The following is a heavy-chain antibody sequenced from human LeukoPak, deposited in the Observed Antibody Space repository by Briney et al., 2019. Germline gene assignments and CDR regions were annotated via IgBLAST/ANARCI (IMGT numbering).Heavy chain of an antibody. CDR3: ASSYSSGWYVGEYYFDY. Sequence: SETLSLTCTVSGGSISSYYWSWIRQPPGKGLEWIGYIYYSGSTNYNPSLKSRVTISVDTSKNQFSLKLSSVTAADTAVHYCASSYSSGWYVGEYYFDYWGQGTLVTVSS. CDR2: IYYSGST. D-gene: IGHD6-19*01. CDR1: GGSISSYY. J-gene: IGHJ4*02. V-gene: IGHV4-59*08.